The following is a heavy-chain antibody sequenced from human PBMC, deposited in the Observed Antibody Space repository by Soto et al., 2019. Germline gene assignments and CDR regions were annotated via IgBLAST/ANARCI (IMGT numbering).Heavy chain of an antibody. V-gene: IGHV4-59*08. Sequence: QVQLQESGPGLVKPSETLSLTCTVSGGSISSYYWNWIRQPPGKGLEWIGYIFYSGSTNYNPSLKGRVTISVDTSKNQFSLNLTSVTAADTAVYYCARSPVRIAAAGKAFDYWGQGTLVTVSS. CDR2: IFYSGST. D-gene: IGHD6-13*01. J-gene: IGHJ4*02. CDR3: ARSPVRIAAAGKAFDY. CDR1: GGSISSYY.